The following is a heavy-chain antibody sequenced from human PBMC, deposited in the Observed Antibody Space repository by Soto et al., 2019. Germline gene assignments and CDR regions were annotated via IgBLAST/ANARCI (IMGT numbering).Heavy chain of an antibody. CDR1: GGTFSSYA. J-gene: IGHJ4*02. D-gene: IGHD3-22*01. CDR3: AREAYYYDSSGYYSGFDY. Sequence: GASVKVSCKASGGTFSSYAISWVRQAPGQGLEWMGGIIPIFGTANYAQKFQGRVTITADESTSTAYMELSSLRSEDTAVYYCAREAYYYDSSGYYSGFDYWGQGTLVTVSS. V-gene: IGHV1-69*13. CDR2: IIPIFGTA.